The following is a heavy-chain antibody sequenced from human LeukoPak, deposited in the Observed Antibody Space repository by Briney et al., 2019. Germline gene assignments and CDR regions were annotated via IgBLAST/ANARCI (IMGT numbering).Heavy chain of an antibody. CDR1: GFTGSSNY. CDR2: LYSGGNT. J-gene: IGHJ3*02. D-gene: IGHD1-14*01. V-gene: IGHV3-53*01. Sequence: GGSLRRSCAASGFTGSSNYRSWVRQAPGNVLDWVSTLYSGGNTYYADSVKGRFTISRDNSKNTLYLQMNSLRAEDTAVYFCANTRSTNPDAAFDIWGQGTTVTVSS. CDR3: ANTRSTNPDAAFDI.